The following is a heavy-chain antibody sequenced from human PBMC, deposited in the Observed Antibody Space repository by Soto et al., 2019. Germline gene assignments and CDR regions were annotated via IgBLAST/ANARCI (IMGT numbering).Heavy chain of an antibody. CDR2: IYYSGST. J-gene: IGHJ4*02. Sequence: QVQLQESGPGLVKPSQTLSLTCTVSGGSISSGDYYWSWIRQPPGKGLEWIGYIYYSGSTYYNPSLKSRVTISVDPSKNQFSLKLSSVTAADTAVYYCARVLSYSYAPQRTFDYWGQGTLVTVSS. D-gene: IGHD5-18*01. CDR3: ARVLSYSYAPQRTFDY. CDR1: GGSISSGDYY. V-gene: IGHV4-30-4*01.